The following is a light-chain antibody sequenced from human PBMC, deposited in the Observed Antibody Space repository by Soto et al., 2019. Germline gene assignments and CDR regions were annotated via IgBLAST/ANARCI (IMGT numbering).Light chain of an antibody. Sequence: EILMTQFPATLSVSPGERATLSCRASQSISSNLAWYHHKPGQAPRLLIYDAFTRATGIPARFSGSGSGTEVTLTISSLQSEDFAVYSCKQYNNWPETFGQGTKVDIK. CDR2: DAF. CDR3: KQYNNWPET. J-gene: IGKJ1*01. V-gene: IGKV3-15*01. CDR1: QSISSN.